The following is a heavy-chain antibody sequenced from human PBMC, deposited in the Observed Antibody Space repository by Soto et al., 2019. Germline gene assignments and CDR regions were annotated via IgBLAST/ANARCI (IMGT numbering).Heavy chain of an antibody. V-gene: IGHV3-30-3*01. Sequence: GGSLRLSCAASGFTFSSYAMHWVRQAPGKGLKRMTVKSYARSNRYSANSGKNRFTITRNNSKHTLYLQMNSLRPDNTAVYYSAREEGWTRYYCYGMDVWGQGTTGTAS. CDR3: AREEGWTRYYCYGMDV. D-gene: IGHD6-19*01. J-gene: IGHJ6*02. CDR2: KSYARSNR. CDR1: GFTFSSYA.